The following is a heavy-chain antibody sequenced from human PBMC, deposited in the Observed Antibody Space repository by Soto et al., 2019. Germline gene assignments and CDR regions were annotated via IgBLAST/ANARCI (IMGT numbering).Heavy chain of an antibody. Sequence: GASVKVSCKVSGGTFSSYAISWVRQAPGQGLEWMGGIIPIFGTANYAQKFQGRVTITADESTSTAYMELSSLRSEDTAVYYCAGSRSITDWFDPWGQGTLVTVSS. D-gene: IGHD6-6*01. CDR2: IIPIFGTA. J-gene: IGHJ5*02. CDR1: GGTFSSYA. CDR3: AGSRSITDWFDP. V-gene: IGHV1-69*13.